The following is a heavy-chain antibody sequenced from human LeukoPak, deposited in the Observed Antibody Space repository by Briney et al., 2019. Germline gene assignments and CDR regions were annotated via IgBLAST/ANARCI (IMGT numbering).Heavy chain of an antibody. CDR1: GYTFTGYY. V-gene: IGHV1-2*02. Sequence: ASVKVSCKASGYTFTGYYMHWVRQAPGQGLEWMGWINPSSGGTNYAQKFQGRVTMTRDTSISTAYMELSRLRSDDTAVYYCARGKPQWLVLGYWGQGTLVTVSS. CDR2: INPSSGGT. CDR3: ARGKPQWLVLGY. D-gene: IGHD6-19*01. J-gene: IGHJ4*02.